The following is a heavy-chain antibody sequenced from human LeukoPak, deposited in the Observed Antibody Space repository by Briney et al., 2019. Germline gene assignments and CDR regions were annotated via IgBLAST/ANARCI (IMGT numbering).Heavy chain of an antibody. J-gene: IGHJ6*03. CDR3: ARDSGSSGGYYYYYMDV. CDR1: GFTFSSYS. D-gene: IGHD3-22*01. Sequence: GGSLRLSCAASGFTFSSYSMNWVRQAPGKGLEWVSSISSSSNYIYYADSVKGRFTISRDNAKNSLYLQMNSLRAEDTAVYYCARDSGSSGGYYYYYMDVWGKGTTVTISS. CDR2: ISSSSNYI. V-gene: IGHV3-21*01.